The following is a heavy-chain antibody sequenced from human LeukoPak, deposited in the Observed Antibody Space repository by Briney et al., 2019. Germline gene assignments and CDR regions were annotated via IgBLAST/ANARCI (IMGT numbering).Heavy chain of an antibody. D-gene: IGHD3-22*01. CDR1: GGSISHYY. V-gene: IGHV4-59*01. CDR3: ASLGITMIVVDMNLDY. Sequence: SETLSLTCTVSGGSISHYYWSWMRQSPGKGLECIGYISYTGSTNYNPSLKSRVTMSVDTSNNQFSLGLRSVTAADTAVYYCASLGITMIVVDMNLDYWGQGTLVTVSS. J-gene: IGHJ4*02. CDR2: ISYTGST.